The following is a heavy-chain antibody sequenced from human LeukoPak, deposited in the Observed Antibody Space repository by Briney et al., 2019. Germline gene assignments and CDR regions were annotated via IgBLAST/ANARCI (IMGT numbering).Heavy chain of an antibody. J-gene: IGHJ4*02. CDR1: GFTFSNAW. Sequence: RGSLRLSCAASGFTFSNAWMSWVRQAPGKGLEWVGRLKSKTDGGATDYAAPVKGRFTISRDDSKNTLYLQMNSLKTEDTAVYYCTHDYGDRGGFDYWGQGTLVTVSS. CDR2: LKSKTDGGAT. CDR3: THDYGDRGGFDY. D-gene: IGHD4-17*01. V-gene: IGHV3-15*01.